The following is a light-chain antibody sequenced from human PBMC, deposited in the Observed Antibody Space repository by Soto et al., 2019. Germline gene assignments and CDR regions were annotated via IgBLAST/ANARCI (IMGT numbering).Light chain of an antibody. Sequence: DIQMTQSPSSLSTSVGDRLSITYRASQSISTYLNWYQQKPGKAPKLLIYAASSLQSGVPSRFSGSGSGTDFTLTINSLQPEDFATYYCQQSYSTPFTFGQGTRLEIK. CDR3: QQSYSTPFT. CDR1: QSISTY. CDR2: AAS. V-gene: IGKV1-39*01. J-gene: IGKJ5*01.